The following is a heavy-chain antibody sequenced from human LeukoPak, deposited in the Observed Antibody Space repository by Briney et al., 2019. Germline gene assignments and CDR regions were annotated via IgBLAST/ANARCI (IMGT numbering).Heavy chain of an antibody. V-gene: IGHV3-23*01. J-gene: IGHJ4*02. CDR2: ISGSGGST. Sequence: PGGSLRLSCAASGFTFSSYAMSWVRQAPGKGLEWVSAISGSGGSTYYADSVKGRFTISRDNSKNSLYLQMNSLRTEDTALYYCANGCSGYDCRWEYWGQGTLVTVSS. CDR3: ANGCSGYDCRWEY. CDR1: GFTFSSYA. D-gene: IGHD5-12*01.